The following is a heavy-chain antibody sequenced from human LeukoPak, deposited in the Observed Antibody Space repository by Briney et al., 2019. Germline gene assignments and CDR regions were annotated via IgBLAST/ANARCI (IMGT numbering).Heavy chain of an antibody. CDR1: GGSISSYY. V-gene: IGHV4-59*01. CDR3: AGYLDTPPPASSGWLYNWFDP. J-gene: IGHJ5*02. Sequence: SETLSLTCTVSGGSISSYYWSWIRQPPGKGLEWIGYIYYSGSTNYNPSLKSRVTISVDTSKNQLSLKLSSVTAADTAVYYCAGYLDTPPPASSGWLYNWFDPWGQGTLVTVSS. D-gene: IGHD6-19*01. CDR2: IYYSGST.